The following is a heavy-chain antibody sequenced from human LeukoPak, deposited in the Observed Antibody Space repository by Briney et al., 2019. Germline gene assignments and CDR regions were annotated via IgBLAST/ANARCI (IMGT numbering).Heavy chain of an antibody. J-gene: IGHJ4*02. D-gene: IGHD1-26*01. Sequence: GGSLRLSCAASGFTFSSYSMNWGRRAPGKGREGGSYISSSSSTIYYADAVKGRFTISRDNAKNSLYLQMKSLRAEDTAVYYCARDQRGSYARVLDYWGQGTLVTVSS. CDR1: GFTFSSYS. CDR2: ISSSSSTI. V-gene: IGHV3-48*01. CDR3: ARDQRGSYARVLDY.